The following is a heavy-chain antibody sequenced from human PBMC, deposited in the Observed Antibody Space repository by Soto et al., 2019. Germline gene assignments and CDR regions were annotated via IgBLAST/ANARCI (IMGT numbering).Heavy chain of an antibody. D-gene: IGHD3-22*01. V-gene: IGHV4-31*03. CDR1: GGSTSSGGYY. CDR3: ARVNEGYYDSSGYKGGGDAFDI. J-gene: IGHJ3*02. Sequence: SETLSITCTVSGGSTSSGGYYWSCIRQHPGKGLEWIGYIYYSGSTYYNPSLKSRVTISVDTSKNQFSLKLSSVTAADTAVYYCARVNEGYYDSSGYKGGGDAFDIWGQGTMVTVSS. CDR2: IYYSGST.